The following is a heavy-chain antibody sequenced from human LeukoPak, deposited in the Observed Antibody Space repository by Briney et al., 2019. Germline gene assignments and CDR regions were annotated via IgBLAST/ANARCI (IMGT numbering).Heavy chain of an antibody. CDR3: AREKGMSGSYLPTMRY. Sequence: ASVKVSCKASGYSFTSHYMHWVRQAPGQGLEWMGGIIPIFGTANYAQKFQGRVTITADESTSTAYMELSSLRSEDTAVYYCAREKGMSGSYLPTMRYWGQGTLVTVSS. CDR1: GYSFTSHY. CDR2: IIPIFGTA. J-gene: IGHJ4*02. V-gene: IGHV1-69*13. D-gene: IGHD1-26*01.